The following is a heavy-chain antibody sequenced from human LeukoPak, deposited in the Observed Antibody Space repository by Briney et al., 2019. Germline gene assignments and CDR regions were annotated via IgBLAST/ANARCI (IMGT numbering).Heavy chain of an antibody. Sequence: GESLKISRKGSGYNFTSYWIDWVRQMPGKGLEWMGIIYPGDSDTRYSPSFQGQVTISADKSISTAYLQWSSLKASDTAMYYCARSGYCSSTSCYAPTYNWFDPWGQGTLVTVSS. CDR1: GYNFTSYW. D-gene: IGHD2-2*03. V-gene: IGHV5-51*01. J-gene: IGHJ5*02. CDR3: ARSGYCSSTSCYAPTYNWFDP. CDR2: IYPGDSDT.